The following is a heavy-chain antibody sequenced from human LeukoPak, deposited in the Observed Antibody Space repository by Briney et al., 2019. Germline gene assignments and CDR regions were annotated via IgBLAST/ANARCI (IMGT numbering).Heavy chain of an antibody. CDR2: IYYSGST. CDR1: GGSISSYY. CDR3: ARGGPVAKGDSSARGFDP. D-gene: IGHD3-22*01. Sequence: SETLSLTCTVSGGSISSYYWSWIRQPPGKGLEWIGYIYYSGSTNYNPSLKSRVTISVDTSKNQFSLKLSSVTAADTAVYYCARGGPVAKGDSSARGFDPWGQGTLVTVSS. V-gene: IGHV4-59*01. J-gene: IGHJ5*02.